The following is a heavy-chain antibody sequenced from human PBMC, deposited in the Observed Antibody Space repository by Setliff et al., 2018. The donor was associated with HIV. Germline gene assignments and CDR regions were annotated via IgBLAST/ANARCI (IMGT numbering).Heavy chain of an antibody. CDR1: GFTFNNYD. D-gene: IGHD6-13*01. CDR2: VGTAGDT. J-gene: IGHJ6*03. CDR3: ARRAGYTSSWYREDYFYMDV. V-gene: IGHV3-13*01. Sequence: TGGSLRLSCAASGFTFNNYDMHWVRQASGKGLEWVSTVGTAGDTYYPGSVKGRFTISRENARDSLYLQMNSLRAGDTAVYYCARRAGYTSSWYREDYFYMDVWGKGTTVTVSS.